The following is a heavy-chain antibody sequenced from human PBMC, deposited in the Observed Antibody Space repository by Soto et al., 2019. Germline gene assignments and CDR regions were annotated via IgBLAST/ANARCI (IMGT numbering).Heavy chain of an antibody. CDR3: AIEYSSSPTYYPIGY. V-gene: IGHV1-69*13. D-gene: IGHD6-6*01. Sequence: GASVKVSCKASGGTFSSYSISWVRQAPGQGLEWMGGIIPIFGTANYAQKFQGRVTITADESTSTAYMELSSLRSEDTAVYYCAIEYSSSPTYYPIGYWGQGTLVTVSS. CDR2: IIPIFGTA. J-gene: IGHJ4*02. CDR1: GGTFSSYS.